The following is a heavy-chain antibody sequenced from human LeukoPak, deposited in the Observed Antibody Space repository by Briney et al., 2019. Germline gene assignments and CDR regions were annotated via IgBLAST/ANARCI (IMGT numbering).Heavy chain of an antibody. J-gene: IGHJ4*02. Sequence: SETLSLTCNVSGGSVSGNSPSSYYWSWIRQAPGRGLEYIGHVYHSGSANYGPSLRGRVTISLDTSKNQFSLKLSSVTAADTAVYYCARYHLGATEFHPIEYWGQGTLVTVSS. CDR2: VYHSGSA. CDR1: GGSVSGNSPSSYY. CDR3: ARYHLGATEFHPIEY. D-gene: IGHD1-26*01. V-gene: IGHV4-59*02.